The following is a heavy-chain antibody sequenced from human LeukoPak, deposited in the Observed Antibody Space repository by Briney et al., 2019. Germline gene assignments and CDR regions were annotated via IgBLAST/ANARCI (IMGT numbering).Heavy chain of an antibody. CDR1: GGSFSGYY. V-gene: IGHV4-34*01. CDR3: ARFTITMVRGVDRAFDY. Sequence: SETLSLTCAVYGGSFSGYYWSWIRQPPGKGLEWIGEINHSGSTNYNPSLKSRVTISVDTSKNQFSLKLSSVTAADTAVYYCARFTITMVRGVDRAFDYWGQGTLVTVSS. CDR2: INHSGST. D-gene: IGHD3-10*01. J-gene: IGHJ4*02.